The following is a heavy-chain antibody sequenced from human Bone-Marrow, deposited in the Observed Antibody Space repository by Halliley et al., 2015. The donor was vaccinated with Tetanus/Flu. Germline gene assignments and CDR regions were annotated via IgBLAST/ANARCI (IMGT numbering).Heavy chain of an antibody. CDR3: SSLGLVDY. J-gene: IGHJ4*02. CDR2: VNPDGSIT. D-gene: IGHD6-6*01. V-gene: IGHV3-74*01. Sequence: PGKGLVWLSRVNPDGSITDYADSVKGRFTISRDNAKNTLYLQMNSLRAEDTAVYSCSSLGLVDYWGQGTLVTVSS.